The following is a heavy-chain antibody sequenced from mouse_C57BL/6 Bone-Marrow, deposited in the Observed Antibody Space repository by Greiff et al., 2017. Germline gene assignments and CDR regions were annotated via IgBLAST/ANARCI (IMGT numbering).Heavy chain of an antibody. Sequence: VQLQQSGAELVRPGASVKLSCTASGFNIKDDYMHWVKQRPEQGLEWIGWIDPENGDTEYASKFQGKATITADTSSNTAYLQLSSLTSEDSAVYFCARSLWLRRAFAYWGQGTLVTVSA. CDR1: GFNIKDDY. V-gene: IGHV14-4*01. D-gene: IGHD2-2*01. J-gene: IGHJ3*01. CDR3: ARSLWLRRAFAY. CDR2: IDPENGDT.